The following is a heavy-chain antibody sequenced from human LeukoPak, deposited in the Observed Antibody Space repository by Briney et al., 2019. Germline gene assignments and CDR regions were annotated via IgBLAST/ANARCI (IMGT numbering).Heavy chain of an antibody. J-gene: IGHJ5*02. CDR2: IYYSGST. D-gene: IGHD3-22*01. Sequence: SETLSLTCTVSGGSISSSSYYWGWIRPPPGKGLEWIGSIYYSGSTYYNPSLKSRVTISVDTSKNQFSLKLSSVTAADTAVYYCARALYDSSGYYPGWGFDPWGQGTLVTVSS. CDR1: GGSISSSSYY. CDR3: ARALYDSSGYYPGWGFDP. V-gene: IGHV4-39*07.